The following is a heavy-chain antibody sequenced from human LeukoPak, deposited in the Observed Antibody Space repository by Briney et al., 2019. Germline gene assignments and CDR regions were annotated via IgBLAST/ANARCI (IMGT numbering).Heavy chain of an antibody. CDR1: GYTFTSYA. V-gene: IGHV7-4-1*02. J-gene: IGHJ4*02. CDR3: ARDGYYDFWSGYFHFDY. CDR2: INTNTGNP. Sequence: ASVKVSCKASGYTFTSYAMNWVRQAPGQGLEWMGWINTNTGNPTYAQGFTGRFVFSLDTSVSTAYLQISSLKAEDTAVYYCARDGYYDFWSGYFHFDYWGQGTLVTVSS. D-gene: IGHD3-3*01.